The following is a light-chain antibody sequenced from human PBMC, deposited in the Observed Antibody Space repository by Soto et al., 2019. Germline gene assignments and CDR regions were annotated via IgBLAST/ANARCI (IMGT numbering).Light chain of an antibody. V-gene: IGLV4-69*01. CDR3: QTWGTGIRV. CDR2: VNSDGSH. J-gene: IGLJ2*01. CDR1: SGHSSYA. Sequence: QSVLTQSPSASASLGASVKLTCTLSSGHSSYAIAWHQQQPEKGPRYLMKVNSDGSHTKGDGIPDRFSGSSSGAERYLIISSLQSDDEADYYCQTWGTGIRVFGGGTKLIVL.